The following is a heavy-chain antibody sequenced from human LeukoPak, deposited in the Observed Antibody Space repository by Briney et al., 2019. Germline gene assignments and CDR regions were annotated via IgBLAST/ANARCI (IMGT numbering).Heavy chain of an antibody. Sequence: ASVKVSCKASGYTFTGYNIYWVRQAPGQGLEWMGWINPKSGGTHYAQRFQGRVTMTRDRSITTGYMELRTLTADDTAVYFCGRVKWLQFVDYYYGIDVWGQGTTVTVSS. J-gene: IGHJ6*02. CDR2: INPKSGGT. CDR3: GRVKWLQFVDYYYGIDV. V-gene: IGHV1-2*02. D-gene: IGHD5-24*01. CDR1: GYTFTGYN.